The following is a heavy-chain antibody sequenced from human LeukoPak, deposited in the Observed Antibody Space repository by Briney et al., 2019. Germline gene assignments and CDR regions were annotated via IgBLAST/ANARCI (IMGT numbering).Heavy chain of an antibody. CDR1: GSTFNTYG. Sequence: GGSLRLSCAASGSTFNTYGMNWVRPAPGKGLEWVAIISWHGDTEFYGESVKGRFTISRDNSMNMVYLQMNSLRAEDTAVYYCARDLREYYFDRSGFSLGHWGQGTLVTVSS. J-gene: IGHJ4*02. CDR3: ARDLREYYFDRSGFSLGH. V-gene: IGHV3-30*06. D-gene: IGHD3-22*01. CDR2: ISWHGDTE.